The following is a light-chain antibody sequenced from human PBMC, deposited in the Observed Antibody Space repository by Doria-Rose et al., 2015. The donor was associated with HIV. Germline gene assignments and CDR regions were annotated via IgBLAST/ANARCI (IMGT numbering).Light chain of an antibody. Sequence: EIVLTQSPGTLSLSPGERATLSCRASQSFSSTYLAWYQQQPGQAPSLLIYDGSTGATGIPDRSSASGSGTDFTLTINRLEPEDFALNYCHQYGTSWTFGQGTKVEI. V-gene: IGKV3-20*01. J-gene: IGKJ1*01. CDR2: DGS. CDR3: HQYGTSWT. CDR1: QSFSSTY.